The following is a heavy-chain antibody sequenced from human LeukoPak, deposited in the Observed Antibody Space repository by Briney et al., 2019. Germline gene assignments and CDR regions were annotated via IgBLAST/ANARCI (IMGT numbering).Heavy chain of an antibody. D-gene: IGHD1-26*01. CDR1: GGSFSGYY. V-gene: IGHV4-34*01. CDR2: INHSGST. CDR3: ARVARSEWELYFDY. Sequence: SETLSLTCAVYGGSFSGYYWSWIRQPPGKGLEWIGEINHSGSTNYNPSLKSRVTISVDTSKNQFSLKLSSVTAADTAVYYCARVARSEWELYFDYWGQGTLVTVSS. J-gene: IGHJ4*02.